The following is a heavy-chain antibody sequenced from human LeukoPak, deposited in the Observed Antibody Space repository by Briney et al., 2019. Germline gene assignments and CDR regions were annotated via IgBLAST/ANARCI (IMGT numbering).Heavy chain of an antibody. CDR1: GFTVSNKY. Sequence: GGSLRLSCAASGFTVSNKYMTWVRQAPGKGLEWVSLIYSDGRTYYADSVKGRCTISRDNSKNTLFLQMNSLRAEDTALYYCARDCPADGYNCYWGQGTLVTVSS. CDR2: IYSDGRT. CDR3: ARDCPADGYNCY. V-gene: IGHV3-53*01. J-gene: IGHJ4*02. D-gene: IGHD5-24*01.